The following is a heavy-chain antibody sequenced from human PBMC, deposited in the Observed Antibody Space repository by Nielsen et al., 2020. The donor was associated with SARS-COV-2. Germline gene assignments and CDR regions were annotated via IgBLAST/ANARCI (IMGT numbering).Heavy chain of an antibody. D-gene: IGHD6-13*01. J-gene: IGHJ6*02. Sequence: SLKISCAASGFTFDDYAMHWVRQAPGKGLEWVSGISWNSGSIGYADSVKGRFTISRDNAKNTLYLQMDSLRPEDTAVYFCATAGSNSWNYGDQYYYYYGMDVWGQGTTVTVSS. CDR3: ATAGSNSWNYGDQYYYYYGMDV. V-gene: IGHV3-9*01. CDR2: ISWNSGSI. CDR1: GFTFDDYA.